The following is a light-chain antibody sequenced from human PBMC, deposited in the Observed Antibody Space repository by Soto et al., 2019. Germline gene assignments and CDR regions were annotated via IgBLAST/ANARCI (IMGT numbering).Light chain of an antibody. CDR2: AAS. CDR1: QRISTN. Sequence: DVQMTQSPSSLSASVGDRVTISCRASQRISTNLNWYQQKPGKAPVLLIYAASSLQGGVPSRFSGSGSVTECTLTITSLQPEDIATYYCQQSYTNPYTFGQGTKLEIE. CDR3: QQSYTNPYT. V-gene: IGKV1-39*01. J-gene: IGKJ2*01.